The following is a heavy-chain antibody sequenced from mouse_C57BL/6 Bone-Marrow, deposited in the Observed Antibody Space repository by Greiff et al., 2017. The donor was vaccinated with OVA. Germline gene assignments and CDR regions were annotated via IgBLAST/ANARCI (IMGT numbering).Heavy chain of an antibody. Sequence: VQLQQPGTELVKPGASVKLSCKASGYTFTSYWMHWVKQRPGQGLEWIGNINPSNGGTNYNEKFKSKATLTVDKSSSTAYMQLSSLTSEDSAFYYCAPFTTVVDDAMDYWGQGTSVTVSS. V-gene: IGHV1-53*01. J-gene: IGHJ4*01. D-gene: IGHD1-1*01. CDR2: INPSNGGT. CDR3: APFTTVVDDAMDY. CDR1: GYTFTSYW.